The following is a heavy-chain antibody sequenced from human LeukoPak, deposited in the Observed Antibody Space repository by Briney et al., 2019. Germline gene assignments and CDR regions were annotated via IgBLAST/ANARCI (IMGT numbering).Heavy chain of an antibody. CDR2: ISYDGSNK. D-gene: IGHD2-15*01. CDR3: ARDYCSGGSCYSRDDAFDI. J-gene: IGHJ3*02. Sequence: GGSLRLSCAASGFTFSSYAMHWVRQAPGKGLEWLAIISYDGSNKYYADSVKGRFTISRDNSKNTLYLQMNSLRAEDTAVYYCARDYCSGGSCYSRDDAFDIWGQGTMVTVSS. V-gene: IGHV3-30*03. CDR1: GFTFSSYA.